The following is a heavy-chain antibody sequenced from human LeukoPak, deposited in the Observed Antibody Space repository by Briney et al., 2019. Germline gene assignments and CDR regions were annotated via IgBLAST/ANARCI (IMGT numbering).Heavy chain of an antibody. Sequence: GGSLRLSCAASGFTFSDYYMSWIRQAPGKGLEWVSYISSSSSYTNYADSVKGRFTISRDNAKNPLYLQMNSLRAEDTAVYYCARSCSSTSCPFDYWGQGTLVTVSS. CDR3: ARSCSSTSCPFDY. CDR1: GFTFSDYY. J-gene: IGHJ4*02. D-gene: IGHD2-2*01. CDR2: ISSSSSYT. V-gene: IGHV3-11*06.